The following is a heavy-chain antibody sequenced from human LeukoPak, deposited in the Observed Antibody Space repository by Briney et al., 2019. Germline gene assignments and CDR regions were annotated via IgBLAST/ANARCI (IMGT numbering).Heavy chain of an antibody. J-gene: IGHJ4*02. CDR3: ARGQIPSGELLRFDC. Sequence: PGGSLRLSCAASGFTFSSYAMSWVRQAPGKGLEWVSSISNGGANTYYADSVKGRFTISRDNSKNTLYLQMNSLRADDTAIYYCARGQIPSGELLRFDCWGQGTLVTVSS. CDR1: GFTFSSYA. D-gene: IGHD1-26*01. CDR2: ISNGGANT. V-gene: IGHV3-23*01.